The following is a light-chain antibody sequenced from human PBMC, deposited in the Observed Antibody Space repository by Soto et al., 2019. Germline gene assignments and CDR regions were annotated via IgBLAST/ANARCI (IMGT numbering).Light chain of an antibody. CDR2: KAS. Sequence: DIHMTQSPSSLSASVEDRFIIACLASQSISNHLNWYQQKPGKAPKLLIYKASSLESGVPSRFSGSGSGTEFTLTISSLQPDDFATYYCQPYNIYPLIFGGGTKVDI. V-gene: IGKV1-5*03. J-gene: IGKJ4*01. CDR1: QSISNH. CDR3: QPYNIYPLI.